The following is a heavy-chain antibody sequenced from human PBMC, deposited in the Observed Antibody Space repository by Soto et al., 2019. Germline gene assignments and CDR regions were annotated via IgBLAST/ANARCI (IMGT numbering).Heavy chain of an antibody. Sequence: QVQLVQSGAEVKKPGSSVKVSCKAPGGTFRSYAITWVRQPPGQGLEWMGGIIPIFGTANYAQKFQGRVTITADESTSTAYMELSSLRSEDTAVYYCARGGQQLVEGNNWFDPWGQGTLVTVSS. CDR2: IIPIFGTA. CDR1: GGTFRSYA. J-gene: IGHJ5*02. V-gene: IGHV1-69*01. CDR3: ARGGQQLVEGNNWFDP. D-gene: IGHD6-13*01.